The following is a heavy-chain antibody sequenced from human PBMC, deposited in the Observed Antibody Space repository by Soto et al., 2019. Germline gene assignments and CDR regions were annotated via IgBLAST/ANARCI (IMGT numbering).Heavy chain of an antibody. J-gene: IGHJ6*02. CDR3: AKDPYCTNGVCYAPSYYYGMDV. D-gene: IGHD2-8*01. CDR2: ISGSGGST. CDR1: GFTCSSYA. V-gene: IGHV3-23*01. Sequence: GRSLRLSWAASGFTCSSYAMSWVRQAPGKGLEWVSAISGSGGSTYYADSVKGRFTISRDNSKNTLYLQMNSLRAEDTAVYYCAKDPYCTNGVCYAPSYYYGMDVWGQGTTVTVSS.